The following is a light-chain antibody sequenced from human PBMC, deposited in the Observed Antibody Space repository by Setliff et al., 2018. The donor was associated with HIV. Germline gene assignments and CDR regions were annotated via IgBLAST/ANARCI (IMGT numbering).Light chain of an antibody. J-gene: IGLJ1*01. V-gene: IGLV2-14*01. CDR2: EVG. Sequence: QSVLAQPASVSGSPGQSITISCTGTSSDVGGYDYVSWYQQHPGKVPKLMLYEVGNRPSGVSNRFSGSKSGNTASLTISGLQAKDEADYYCCSYTSSTTLVFGTGTKGTVL. CDR3: CSYTSSTTLV. CDR1: SSDVGGYDY.